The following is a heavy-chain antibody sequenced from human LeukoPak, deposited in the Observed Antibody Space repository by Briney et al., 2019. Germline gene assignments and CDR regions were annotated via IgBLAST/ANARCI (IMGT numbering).Heavy chain of an antibody. CDR3: AKDLSYGSNWFDP. Sequence: GRSLRPSCAASGFTFSSHGMHWVRQAPGKGLEWVALIWYDGSKKNYADSVKGRFAISRDDSKSTLYLQINSPRAEDTAVYYCAKDLSYGSNWFDPWGQGTLVTVSS. J-gene: IGHJ5*02. CDR2: IWYDGSKK. V-gene: IGHV3-33*06. CDR1: GFTFSSHG. D-gene: IGHD5-18*01.